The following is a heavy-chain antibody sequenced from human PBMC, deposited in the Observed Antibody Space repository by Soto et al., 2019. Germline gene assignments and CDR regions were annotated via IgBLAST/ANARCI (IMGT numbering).Heavy chain of an antibody. CDR3: VKVLARGVGVPRFYFDS. J-gene: IGHJ4*02. CDR1: GXTFSNSW. V-gene: IGHV3-74*01. Sequence: GSLRLSCAASGXTFSNSWMHWVRQVSGKGLEWVSRINADGTSKSYADSVKGRFTISRDNAKNTLYLHVNSLRAEDTAVYYCVKVLARGVGVPRFYFDSWGQGALVTVSS. D-gene: IGHD2-2*01. CDR2: INADGTSK.